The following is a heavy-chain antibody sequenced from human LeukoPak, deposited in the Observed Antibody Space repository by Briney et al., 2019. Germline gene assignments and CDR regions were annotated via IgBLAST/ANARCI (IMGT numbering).Heavy chain of an antibody. Sequence: PGGSLRLSCAASGFTFSSFAMIWFRQAPGKGLEWVSTISGSGGDIYYADSVKGRFTISRDNSKNTLYLQMNSLRAEDTAVYYCASYYGDYERFDYWGQGTLVTVSS. V-gene: IGHV3-23*01. CDR2: ISGSGGDI. J-gene: IGHJ4*02. D-gene: IGHD4-17*01. CDR3: ASYYGDYERFDY. CDR1: GFTFSSFA.